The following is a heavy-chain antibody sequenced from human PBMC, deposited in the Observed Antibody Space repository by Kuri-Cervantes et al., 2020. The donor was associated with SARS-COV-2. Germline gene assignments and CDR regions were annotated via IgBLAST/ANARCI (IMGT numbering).Heavy chain of an antibody. V-gene: IGHV3-64D*08. J-gene: IGHJ4*02. CDR2: ISSNGGST. Sequence: GESLKISCSASGFTFSSYAMHWVRQAPGKGLEYVSAISSNGGSTYYADSVKGRFTISRDNSKSTLYLQMSSLRAEDTAVYYCVRSGAVAGTFDYWGQGTLVTVSS. CDR1: GFTFSSYA. CDR3: VRSGAVAGTFDY. D-gene: IGHD6-19*01.